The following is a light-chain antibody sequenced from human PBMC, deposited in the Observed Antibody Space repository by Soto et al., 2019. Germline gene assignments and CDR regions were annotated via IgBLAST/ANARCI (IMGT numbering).Light chain of an antibody. CDR1: QDIRNY. V-gene: IGKV1-33*01. Sequence: IHMTQSPSSLSASIGDTVIITCQATQDIRNYVNWYQQKRGKAPKLLIYDASSLETGVPLRCGGRRSPRNFTRTFTGLQPEDLATYYWQHIYCFPLVFG. CDR3: QHIYCFPLV. CDR2: DAS. J-gene: IGKJ1*01.